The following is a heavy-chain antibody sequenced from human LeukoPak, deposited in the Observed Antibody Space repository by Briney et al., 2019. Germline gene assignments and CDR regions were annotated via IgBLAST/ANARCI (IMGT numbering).Heavy chain of an antibody. CDR2: INPNSGGT. V-gene: IGHV1-2*02. D-gene: IGHD3-3*01. J-gene: IGHJ4*02. Sequence: ASVKVSCKASGYTLTGYYMHWVRQAPGQGLEWMGWINPNSGGTNYAQKFQGRVTMTRDTSISTAYMELSRLRSDDTAVYYCATTIFGVVTNDYWGQGTLVTVSS. CDR1: GYTLTGYY. CDR3: ATTIFGVVTNDY.